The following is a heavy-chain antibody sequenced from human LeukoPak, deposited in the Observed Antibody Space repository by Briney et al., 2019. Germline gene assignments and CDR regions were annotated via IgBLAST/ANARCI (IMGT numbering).Heavy chain of an antibody. V-gene: IGHV3-48*03. J-gene: IGHJ4*02. Sequence: GGSLRLSCEDSGSTFRSYEMNWVRQAPGKGLEWIAYLSSSGSAFSYADSVKGRFTIARDNAKNSVYLEMNSLRADDTAVYYCARNYGSGSGIDYWGQGTLVTVSS. D-gene: IGHD3-10*01. CDR1: GSTFRSYE. CDR2: LSSSGSAF. CDR3: ARNYGSGSGIDY.